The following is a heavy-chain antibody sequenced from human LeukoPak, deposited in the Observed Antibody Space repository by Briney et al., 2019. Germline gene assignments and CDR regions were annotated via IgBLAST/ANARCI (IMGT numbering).Heavy chain of an antibody. D-gene: IGHD1-14*01. Sequence: GGSLRLSCAASGFTFSNYNMAWVRQAPGKGLEWVSAIGGSDGGTHYADSVRGRFTISRDNSKNTMYLQMNSLRAEDTAVYYCARESTGNDYWGQGTLVTVSS. CDR2: IGGSDGGT. J-gene: IGHJ4*02. CDR1: GFTFSNYN. CDR3: ARESTGNDY. V-gene: IGHV3-23*01.